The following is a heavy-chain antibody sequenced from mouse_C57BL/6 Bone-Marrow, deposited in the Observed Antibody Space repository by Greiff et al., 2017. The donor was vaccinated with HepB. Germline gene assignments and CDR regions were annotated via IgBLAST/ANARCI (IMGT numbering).Heavy chain of an antibody. D-gene: IGHD2-2*01. CDR3: AIGSTMVTTGFDY. Sequence: QVQLKQPGAELVKPEASVKVSCKASGYTFTSYWMHWVKQRPGQGLEWIGRIHPSDSDTNYNQKFKGKATLTVDKSSSTAYMQLSSLTSEDSAVYYFAIGSTMVTTGFDYWGQGTTLTVSS. CDR2: IHPSDSDT. J-gene: IGHJ2*01. CDR1: GYTFTSYW. V-gene: IGHV1-74*01.